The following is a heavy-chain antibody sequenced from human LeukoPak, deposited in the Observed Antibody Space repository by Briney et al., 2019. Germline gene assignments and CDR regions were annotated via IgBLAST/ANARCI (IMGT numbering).Heavy chain of an antibody. Sequence: SETPSLTCTVSGGSISSYYWSWIRQPAGKGLEWIGRIYTSGSTNYNPSLKSRVTMSVDTSKNQFSLKLSSVTAADTAVYYCARVASPDIVVVPAAMHLDIWGQGTMVTVSS. CDR3: ARVASPDIVVVPAAMHLDI. CDR1: GGSISSYY. J-gene: IGHJ3*02. V-gene: IGHV4-4*07. CDR2: IYTSGST. D-gene: IGHD2-2*01.